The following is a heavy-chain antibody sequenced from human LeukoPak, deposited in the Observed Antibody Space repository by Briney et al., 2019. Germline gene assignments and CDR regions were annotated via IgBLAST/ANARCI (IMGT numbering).Heavy chain of an antibody. CDR2: TYYSGST. D-gene: IGHD3-10*01. CDR3: ATRGVAGYWYFDL. V-gene: IGHV4-59*08. CDR1: GGSISSYY. J-gene: IGHJ2*01. Sequence: SETLSLTCTVSGGSISSYYWSWIRQPPGKGLEWIGNTYYSGSTNYNPSLKSRVTISVDTSENQFSLNLSSVTPAHTAVVFCATRGVAGYWYFDLWGRGNLVTVSS.